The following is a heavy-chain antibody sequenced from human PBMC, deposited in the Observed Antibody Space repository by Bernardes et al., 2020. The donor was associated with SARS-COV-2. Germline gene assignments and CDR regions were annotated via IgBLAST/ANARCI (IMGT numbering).Heavy chain of an antibody. J-gene: IGHJ3*02. CDR3: AREPPITMVHHAFDI. D-gene: IGHD3-10*01. V-gene: IGHV1-18*01. CDR2: ISAYNDNT. Sequence: ASVKVSCKASGFTFTSYGFSWVRQAPGQGLEWMGWISAYNDNTYYAQKFQGRVTMTVDTSTSTAYMELRSLRSDDTAVYYCAREPPITMVHHAFDIWGQGTMVTVSS. CDR1: GFTFTSYG.